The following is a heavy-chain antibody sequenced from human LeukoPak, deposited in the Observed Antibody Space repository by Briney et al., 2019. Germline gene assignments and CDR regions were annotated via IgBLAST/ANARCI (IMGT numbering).Heavy chain of an antibody. Sequence: PSETLSLTCAVSGGTFSGYYCSWIRQPPGKGLEWIGEINHSGSTNYNPSLKSRVTISVDTSKNQFSLKLSSVTAADTAVYYCARYGARAALDYWGQGTLVTVSS. J-gene: IGHJ4*02. CDR3: ARYGARAALDY. CDR1: GGTFSGYY. D-gene: IGHD6-6*01. CDR2: INHSGST. V-gene: IGHV4-34*01.